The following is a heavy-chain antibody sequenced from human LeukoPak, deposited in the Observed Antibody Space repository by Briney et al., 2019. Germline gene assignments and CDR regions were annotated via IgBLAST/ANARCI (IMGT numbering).Heavy chain of an antibody. Sequence: PGGSLRLSCAASGFTASSNYMSWVRQAPGKGLEWVSVIYSGGSTYYADSVKGRFTISRDNSKNTLYLQMNSLRAEDTAVYYCAKGLVAAGKGKYYFDYWGQGTLVTVSS. J-gene: IGHJ4*02. D-gene: IGHD6-13*01. V-gene: IGHV3-53*01. CDR1: GFTASSNY. CDR3: AKGLVAAGKGKYYFDY. CDR2: IYSGGST.